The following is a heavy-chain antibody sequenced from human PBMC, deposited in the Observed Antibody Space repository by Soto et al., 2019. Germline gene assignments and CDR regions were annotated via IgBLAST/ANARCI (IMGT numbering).Heavy chain of an antibody. J-gene: IGHJ5*02. CDR1: GGSFSGYY. V-gene: IGHV4-34*01. D-gene: IGHD6-6*01. Sequence: SETLSLTCAVYGGSFSGYYWSWIRQPPGKGLEWIGEINHSGSTNYNPSLKSRVTISVDTSKNQFSLKLSSVTAADTAVYYCARGRVHVNIAALGRPFDPWGQGTLVTVSS. CDR3: ARGRVHVNIAALGRPFDP. CDR2: INHSGST.